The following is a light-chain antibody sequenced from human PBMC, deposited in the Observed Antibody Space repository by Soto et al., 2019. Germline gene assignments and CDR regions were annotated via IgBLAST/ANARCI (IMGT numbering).Light chain of an antibody. Sequence: DIQLTQSPSFLSASVGDRVTITCRASQGISSYLAWCQQKPGKAPKVLIYPASTLQSGVPSRFSGSGSGTEFTLTLSSLQPEDFATYYCQQLNTYPRLTFGGGTKVEIK. CDR2: PAS. J-gene: IGKJ4*01. V-gene: IGKV1-9*01. CDR1: QGISSY. CDR3: QQLNTYPRLT.